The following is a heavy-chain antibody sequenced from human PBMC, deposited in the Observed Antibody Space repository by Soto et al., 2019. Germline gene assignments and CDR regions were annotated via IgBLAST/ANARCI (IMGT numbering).Heavy chain of an antibody. J-gene: IGHJ4*02. V-gene: IGHV1-2*02. CDR1: GYTFTGYY. CDR3: ARMILGFEWELPGRDVRDY. CDR2: INPNSGGT. Sequence: WASVKVSCKASGYTFTGYYMHWVRQAPGQGLEWMGWINPNSGGTNYAQKFQGRVTMTRDTSISTAYMELSRLRSDDTAVYYCARMILGFEWELPGRDVRDYWGQGTLVTVSS. D-gene: IGHD1-26*01.